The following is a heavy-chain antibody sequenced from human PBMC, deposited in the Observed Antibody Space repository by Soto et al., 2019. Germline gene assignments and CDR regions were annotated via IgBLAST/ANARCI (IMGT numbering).Heavy chain of an antibody. V-gene: IGHV4-30-4*01. CDR1: GGSISSGDYY. Sequence: PSETLSLTCTVSGGSISSGDYYWSWIRQPPGKGLEWIGYIYYSGSTYYNPSLKSRVTISVDTSKNQFSLKLSSVTAADTAVYYCARDPGRVVRANYKWFDPWGQGTLVTVSS. CDR3: ARDPGRVVRANYKWFDP. J-gene: IGHJ5*02. CDR2: IYYSGST. D-gene: IGHD2-8*01.